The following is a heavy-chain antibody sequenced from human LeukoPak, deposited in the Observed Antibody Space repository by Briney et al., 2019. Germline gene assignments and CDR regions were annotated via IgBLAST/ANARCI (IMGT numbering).Heavy chain of an antibody. CDR1: GGSISSYY. J-gene: IGHJ5*02. CDR3: ARAPSRAPNVWFDP. V-gene: IGHV4-59*01. Sequence: PSETLSLTCTVSGGSISSYYCSWIRQPPGKGLEWIGYIYYSGSTNYNPSLKSRVTISVDTSKNQFSLKLSSVTAADTAVYYCARAPSRAPNVWFDPWGQGPLVTVSS. CDR2: IYYSGST.